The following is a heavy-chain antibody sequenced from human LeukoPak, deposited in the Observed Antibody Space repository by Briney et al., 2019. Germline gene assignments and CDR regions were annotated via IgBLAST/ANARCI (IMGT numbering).Heavy chain of an antibody. D-gene: IGHD2-15*01. CDR1: GFTFDDYA. CDR3: AKGASSGGSCYSTY. V-gene: IGHV3-9*01. CDR2: ISWNSGSI. Sequence: GGSLRLSCAASGFTFDDYAMHWVRQAPGKGLEWVSGISWNSGSIGYADSVKGRFTISRDNAKNSLYLQMNSLRAEDTALYYCAKGASSGGSCYSTYWGQGTLVTVSS. J-gene: IGHJ4*02.